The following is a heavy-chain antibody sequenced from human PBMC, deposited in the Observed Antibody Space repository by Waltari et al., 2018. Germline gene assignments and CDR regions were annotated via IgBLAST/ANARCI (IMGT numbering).Heavy chain of an antibody. CDR3: ARDRGEDYYDSSGYYYVRFDY. CDR2: IIPILGRA. D-gene: IGHD3-22*01. J-gene: IGHJ4*02. Sequence: QVQLVQSGAEVKKPGSSVKVSCKASGGTFSSYAISWVRQAPGQGLEWMGGIIPILGRANYAQKFQGGVTITANKTTSTDYMELSSLRSEDTAVYYCARDRGEDYYDSSGYYYVRFDYWGQGTLVTVSS. V-gene: IGHV1-69*10. CDR1: GGTFSSYA.